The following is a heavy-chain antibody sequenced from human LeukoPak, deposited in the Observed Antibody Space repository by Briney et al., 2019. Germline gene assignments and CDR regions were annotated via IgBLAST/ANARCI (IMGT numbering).Heavy chain of an antibody. D-gene: IGHD5-18*01. J-gene: IGHJ4*02. CDR1: GGSISSSSYY. CDR2: INHSGST. CDR3: ASRNEDSAMELDY. Sequence: KASETLSLTCTVSGGSISSSSYYWSWIRQPPGKGLEWIGEINHSGSTNYNPSLKSRVTISVDTSKNQFSLKLSSVTAADTAVYYCASRNEDSAMELDYWGQGTLVTVSS. V-gene: IGHV4-39*07.